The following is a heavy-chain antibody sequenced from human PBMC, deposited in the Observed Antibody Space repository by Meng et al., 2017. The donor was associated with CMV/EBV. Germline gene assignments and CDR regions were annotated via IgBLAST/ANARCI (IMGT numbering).Heavy chain of an antibody. CDR3: ATGLWFEE. J-gene: IGHJ4*02. Sequence: GSLRLSCTVSGGFISSNNYYWGWIRQPPGKGLEWIATIYYNGNTYYSPSLKSRVTISLDTSKNQLSLKLNSVTAADTAVYYCATGLWFEEWGQGTLVTVSS. CDR1: GGFISSNNYY. V-gene: IGHV4-39*07. D-gene: IGHD3-10*01. CDR2: IYYNGNT.